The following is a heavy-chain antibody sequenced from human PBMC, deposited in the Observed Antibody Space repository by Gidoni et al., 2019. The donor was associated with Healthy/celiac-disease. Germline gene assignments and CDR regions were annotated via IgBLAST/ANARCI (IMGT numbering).Heavy chain of an antibody. Sequence: EVQLVESGGGLVKPGGSLRLSCAASGFTFSSYSMNWVRQAPGQGLEWVSSISSSSSYIYYADSVKGRFTISRDNAKNSLYLQMNSLRAEDTAVYYCASLVGATLFAAFDIWGQGTMVTVSS. D-gene: IGHD1-26*01. V-gene: IGHV3-21*06. CDR2: ISSSSSYI. J-gene: IGHJ3*02. CDR1: GFTFSSYS. CDR3: ASLVGATLFAAFDI.